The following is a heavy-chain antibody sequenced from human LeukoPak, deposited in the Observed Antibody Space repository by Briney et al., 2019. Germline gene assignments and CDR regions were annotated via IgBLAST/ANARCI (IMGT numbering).Heavy chain of an antibody. V-gene: IGHV1-69*05. D-gene: IGHD6-13*01. J-gene: IGHJ3*02. CDR2: IIPIFGTA. CDR1: GGTFSSYA. Sequence: ASVKVSCKASGGTFSSYAISGVRQAPGQGLEWMGRIIPIFGTANYAQKFQGRVTITTDESTSTAYMELSSLRSEDTAVYYCASDGYSSSWYAFDIWGQGTMVTVSS. CDR3: ASDGYSSSWYAFDI.